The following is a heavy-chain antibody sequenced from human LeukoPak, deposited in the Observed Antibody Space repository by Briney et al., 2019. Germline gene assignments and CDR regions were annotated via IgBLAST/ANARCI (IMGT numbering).Heavy chain of an antibody. D-gene: IGHD2-15*01. CDR3: ARDRGPYCSGGSCLDAFDI. CDR2: IIPIFGTA. J-gene: IGHJ3*02. Sequence: ASVKVSCKASGGTFSSYAISLVRQAPGQGLEWMGRIIPIFGTANYAQKFQGRVTITTDESTSTAYMELSSLRSEDTAVYYCARDRGPYCSGGSCLDAFDIWGQGTMVTVSS. V-gene: IGHV1-69*05. CDR1: GGTFSSYA.